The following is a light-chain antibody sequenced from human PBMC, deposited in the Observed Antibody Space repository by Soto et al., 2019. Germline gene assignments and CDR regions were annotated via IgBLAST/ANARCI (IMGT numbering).Light chain of an antibody. CDR1: SGDIGSYNF. V-gene: IGLV2-14*01. J-gene: IGLJ2*01. Sequence: QSALTQPASVSGSPGQSITISCTGTSGDIGSYNFVSWYQQHPGKAPKLIIYEVSNRPSGVSNRFSGSKSGNTASLTISGLQAEDEADYYCTSYTSSNTLVVFGGGTKLTVL. CDR3: TSYTSSNTLVV. CDR2: EVS.